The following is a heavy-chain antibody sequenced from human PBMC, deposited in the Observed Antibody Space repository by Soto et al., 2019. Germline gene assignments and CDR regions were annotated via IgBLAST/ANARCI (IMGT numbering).Heavy chain of an antibody. CDR3: ERDPSYYGMDV. CDR2: INAGNGNT. V-gene: IGHV1-3*01. J-gene: IGHJ6*02. Sequence: ASVKVSCKASGYTFTSYAMHWVRQAPGQRLEWMGWINAGNGNTKYSQKFQGRVTITRDTSASTAYMELSSLRSEDTAVYYCERDPSYYGMDVWGQGPTVTVSS. CDR1: GYTFTSYA.